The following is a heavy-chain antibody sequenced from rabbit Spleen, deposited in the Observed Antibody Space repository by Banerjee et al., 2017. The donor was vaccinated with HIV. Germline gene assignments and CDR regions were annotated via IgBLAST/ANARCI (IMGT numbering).Heavy chain of an antibody. Sequence: EQLEESGGGLVKPEGSLTLTCKASGVSLNDKDVMCWVRQAPGKGLEWIACINIVTGKSVYASWAKGRFTMSRTSSTTVTLQMTSLTAADTATYFCARNYISSGWGINLWGQGTLVTVS. CDR3: ARNYISSGWGINL. J-gene: IGHJ4*01. D-gene: IGHD4-1*01. V-gene: IGHV1S45*01. CDR2: INIVTGKS. CDR1: GVSLNDKDV.